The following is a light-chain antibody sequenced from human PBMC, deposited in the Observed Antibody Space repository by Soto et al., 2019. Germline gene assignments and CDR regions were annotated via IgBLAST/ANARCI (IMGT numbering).Light chain of an antibody. CDR3: SSYAGSNNLV. Sequence: QSALTQPPSASGSPGQSVTISCTGTSSDVGGYNYVSWYQQHPGKAPKLMIYEVSKRPSGVPDRFSGSKSGNTASLTVSGLQAEDEADYYCSSYAGSNNLVFGGGTKLTXL. CDR2: EVS. J-gene: IGLJ2*01. CDR1: SSDVGGYNY. V-gene: IGLV2-8*01.